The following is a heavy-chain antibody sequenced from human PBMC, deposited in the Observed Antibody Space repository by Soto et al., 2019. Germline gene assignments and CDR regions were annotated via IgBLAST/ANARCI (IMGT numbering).Heavy chain of an antibody. Sequence: ASVKVSCKAFGYTFTSYGISWVRQAPGQGLEWMGWISAYNGNTNYAQKLQGRVTMTTDTSTSTAYMELRSLRSDDTAVYYCARDTLYPAGKQQLANFDYWGQGTLVTVSS. J-gene: IGHJ4*02. CDR3: ARDTLYPAGKQQLANFDY. CDR1: GYTFTSYG. CDR2: ISAYNGNT. V-gene: IGHV1-18*01. D-gene: IGHD6-13*01.